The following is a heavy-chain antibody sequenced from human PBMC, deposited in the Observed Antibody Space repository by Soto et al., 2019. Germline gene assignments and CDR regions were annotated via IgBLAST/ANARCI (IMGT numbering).Heavy chain of an antibody. CDR3: AKGSTVYHGARYVDY. Sequence: EVQLLESGGGLVQPGGSLRLSCAASGFTFTSYAMAWVRQAPGKGLEWVSVISDSGVNTYYTDSVKGRFTISRDNSKNTVYLQMNRLRAEDTAVYYCAKGSTVYHGARYVDYWGQGTLVTVSS. V-gene: IGHV3-23*01. CDR2: ISDSGVNT. J-gene: IGHJ4*02. D-gene: IGHD2-8*01. CDR1: GFTFTSYA.